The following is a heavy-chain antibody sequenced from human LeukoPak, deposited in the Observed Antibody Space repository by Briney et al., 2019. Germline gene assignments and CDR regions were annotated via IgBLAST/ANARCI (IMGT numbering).Heavy chain of an antibody. V-gene: IGHV1-8*01. D-gene: IGHD3-3*01. CDR2: MNPNSGNT. Sequence: ASVKVSCKGAGYTFTSYDINWVRQATGQGLEWMGWMNPNSGNTGYAQKFQGRVTMTRNTSISTAYMELSSLRSEDTAVYYSARRRVGVTIFGVGGHYYYGMDVWGQGTTVTVSS. J-gene: IGHJ6*02. CDR1: GYTFTSYD. CDR3: ARRRVGVTIFGVGGHYYYGMDV.